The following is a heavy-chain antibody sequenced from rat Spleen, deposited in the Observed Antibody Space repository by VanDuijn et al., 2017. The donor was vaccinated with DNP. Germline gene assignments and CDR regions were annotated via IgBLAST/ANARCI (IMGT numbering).Heavy chain of an antibody. CDR1: GFTFSDYY. D-gene: IGHD1-1*01. CDR3: ARHFDYYSPDWFAY. Sequence: EVQLVESGGGLVQPGRSLKLSCAASGFTFSDYYMAWVRQAPTKGLEWVAYISYEGSSTYYGDSVKGRFTISRDNAKSTLYLQMNSLRSEDTATYYCARHFDYYSPDWFAYWGQGTLVTVSS. CDR2: ISYEGSST. J-gene: IGHJ3*01. V-gene: IGHV5-22*01.